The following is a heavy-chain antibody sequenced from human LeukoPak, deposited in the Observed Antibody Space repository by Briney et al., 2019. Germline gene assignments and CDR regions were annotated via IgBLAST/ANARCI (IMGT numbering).Heavy chain of an antibody. V-gene: IGHV4-39*01. CDR3: ARHYYDSSGPIDY. CDR1: GGSISSSSYY. J-gene: IGHJ4*02. CDR2: IYYSGST. D-gene: IGHD3-22*01. Sequence: NPSETLSLTCTVSGGSISSSSYYWGWIRQPPGKGLEWTGSIYYSGSTYYNPSLKSRVTISVDTSKNQFSLKLSSVTAADTAVYYCARHYYDSSGPIDYWGQGTLVTVSS.